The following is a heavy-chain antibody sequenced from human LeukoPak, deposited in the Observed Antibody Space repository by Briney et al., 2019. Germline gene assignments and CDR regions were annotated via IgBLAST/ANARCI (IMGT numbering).Heavy chain of an antibody. CDR3: ASGGDY. CDR1: GYTFTVYY. D-gene: IGHD3-3*01. CDR2: INPKSGGT. V-gene: IGHV1-2*02. Sequence: AASVKVSCTASGYTFTVYYMHWVPQAPGQGLEWMRWINPKSGGTNYAQKFQGRVTMTRDTSISTAYMELSSLRSDETAVYHCASGGDYWGQGTLVTVSS. J-gene: IGHJ4*02.